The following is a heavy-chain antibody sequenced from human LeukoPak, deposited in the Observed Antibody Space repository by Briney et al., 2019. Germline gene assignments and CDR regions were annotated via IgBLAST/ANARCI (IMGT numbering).Heavy chain of an antibody. D-gene: IGHD6-19*01. V-gene: IGHV6-1*01. Sequence: SQTLSLTCAISGDSVSSSTAAWNWARQPPSRGPEWLGRTYYRSKWYSDYAVSVRSRITINPDTSKNQFSLQLSSVTPEDTAVYYCARYPTGWYLDYWGQGTLVTVSS. CDR3: ARYPTGWYLDY. J-gene: IGHJ4*02. CDR1: GDSVSSSTAA. CDR2: TYYRSKWYS.